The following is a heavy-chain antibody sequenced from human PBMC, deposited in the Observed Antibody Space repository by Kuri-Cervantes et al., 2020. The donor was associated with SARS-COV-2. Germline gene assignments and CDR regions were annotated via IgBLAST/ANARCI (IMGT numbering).Heavy chain of an antibody. CDR1: GFSQNGGGVG. J-gene: IGHJ4*02. D-gene: IGHD4-17*01. CDR2: IFWHEDK. Sequence: SGPTLVKPTQTLTLTCIFSGFSQNGGGVGVGWVRQPPGKALEWLASIFWHEDKAYRPSLTSRLTITKDTSKNQVVLTLTNVGPVDTATYYCVHLGDYVDPLFDYWGQGTLVTVSS. V-gene: IGHV2-5*01. CDR3: VHLGDYVDPLFDY.